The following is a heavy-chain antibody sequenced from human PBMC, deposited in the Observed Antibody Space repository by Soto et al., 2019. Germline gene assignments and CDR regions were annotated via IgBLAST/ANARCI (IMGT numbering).Heavy chain of an antibody. CDR3: ARGCLGLWYDSSGYYYCRRQFDP. CDR2: INPNSGGT. V-gene: IGHV1-2*02. CDR1: GYTFTGYY. D-gene: IGHD3-22*01. Sequence: QVQLVQSGAEVKKPGASVKVSCKASGYTFTGYYMHWVRQAPGQGLEWMGWINPNSGGTNYAQKFQGRVTMTRDTSISTAYMELSRLRSDDTAVYYCARGCLGLWYDSSGYYYCRRQFDPWGQGTLVTVSS. J-gene: IGHJ5*02.